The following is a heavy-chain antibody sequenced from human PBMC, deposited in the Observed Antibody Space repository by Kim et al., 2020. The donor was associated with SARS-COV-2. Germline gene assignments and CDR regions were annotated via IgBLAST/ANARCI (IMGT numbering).Heavy chain of an antibody. Sequence: SETLSLTCAVYGGSFSGYYWSWIRQPPGKGLEWIGEINHSGSTNYNPSLKSRVTISVDTSKNQFSLKLSSVTAADTAVYYCARLGEDLLWFGGGLNYYGMDVWGQGTTVTVSS. J-gene: IGHJ6*02. D-gene: IGHD3-10*01. V-gene: IGHV4-34*01. CDR3: ARLGEDLLWFGGGLNYYGMDV. CDR1: GGSFSGYY. CDR2: INHSGST.